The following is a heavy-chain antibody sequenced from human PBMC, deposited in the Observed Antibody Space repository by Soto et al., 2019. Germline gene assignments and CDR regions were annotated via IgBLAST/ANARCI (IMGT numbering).Heavy chain of an antibody. CDR1: GGSISSGGYY. Sequence: PSETLSLTCTVSGGSISSGGYYWSWIRQHPGKGLEWIGYIYYSGSTYCNPSLKSRVTISVDTSKNQFSLKLSSVTAADTAVYYCARTYVKLERRHHWFDPWGQGTLVTVSS. CDR3: ARTYVKLERRHHWFDP. D-gene: IGHD1-1*01. V-gene: IGHV4-31*03. CDR2: IYYSGST. J-gene: IGHJ5*02.